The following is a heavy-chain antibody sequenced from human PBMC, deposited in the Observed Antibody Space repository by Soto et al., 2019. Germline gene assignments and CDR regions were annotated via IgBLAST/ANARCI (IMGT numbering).Heavy chain of an antibody. CDR2: VYYSGSS. Sequence: SEALSLTCTVSGDSISGGASFWSWIRQPPGKGLEWIANVYYSGSSYYNPSLKSRLTISVDTTKNQFSLQLKSMTAADTAVYYCAKLSCTSSTCYFPGWFDPWGQGTLVTVSS. D-gene: IGHD2-2*01. CDR3: AKLSCTSSTCYFPGWFDP. CDR1: GDSISGGASF. V-gene: IGHV4-31*03. J-gene: IGHJ5*02.